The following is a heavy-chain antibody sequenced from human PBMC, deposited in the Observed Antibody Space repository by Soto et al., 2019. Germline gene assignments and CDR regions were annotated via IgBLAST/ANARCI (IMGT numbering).Heavy chain of an antibody. V-gene: IGHV3-23*01. Sequence: GGSLRLSCAASGFTFSSYAMSWVRQAPGKGLDWVSTITGDGRTTYDADSVKGRFTISRDNSKSTLYLQLNSLRVDDTAVYYCAKDPLQLVSGLFDPWGQGTLVTVSS. D-gene: IGHD3-10*01. J-gene: IGHJ5*02. CDR1: GFTFSSYA. CDR2: ITGDGRTT. CDR3: AKDPLQLVSGLFDP.